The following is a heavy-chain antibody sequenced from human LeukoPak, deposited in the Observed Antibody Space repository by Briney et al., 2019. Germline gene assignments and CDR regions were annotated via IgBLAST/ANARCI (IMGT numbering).Heavy chain of an antibody. Sequence: PSETLSLTCTVSGGSISSSSFYWGWIRQPPGEGLEWIGSINYSGSTNYNPSLKSRVTISVDTSKNQFSLKLSSVTAADTAVYYCARDTLDYFDYWGQGTLVTASS. CDR1: GGSISSSSFY. CDR2: INYSGST. V-gene: IGHV4-39*07. J-gene: IGHJ4*02. CDR3: ARDTLDYFDY.